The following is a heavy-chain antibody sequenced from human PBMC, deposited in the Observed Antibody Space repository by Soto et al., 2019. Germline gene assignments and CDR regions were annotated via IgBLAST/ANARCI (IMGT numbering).Heavy chain of an antibody. V-gene: IGHV4-39*01. CDR3: ASGTRYGDYEDAFDI. J-gene: IGHJ3*02. CDR2: IYYSGST. D-gene: IGHD4-17*01. Sequence: QLQLQESGPGLVKPSETLSLTCTVSGGSISSSSYYWGWIRQPPGKGLEWIGSIYYSGSTYYNPSLKSRVTISVDTSKNQFSLKLSSVTAADTAVYYCASGTRYGDYEDAFDIWGQGTMVTVSS. CDR1: GGSISSSSYY.